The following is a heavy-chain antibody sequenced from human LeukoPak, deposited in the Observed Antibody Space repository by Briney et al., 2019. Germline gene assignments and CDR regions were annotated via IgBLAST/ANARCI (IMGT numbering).Heavy chain of an antibody. Sequence: PSETLSLTCTVSGGSISSYYWSWIRQPPGKGLEWIVYIYFSGSTNYNPSLKSRVTISVDTSKNQFSLKLSSATAADTAMYYCARAFFGGDCYSNVYAFYILGQGTMGTVSS. V-gene: IGHV4-59*12. CDR1: GGSISSYY. CDR3: ARAFFGGDCYSNVYAFYI. CDR2: IYFSGST. J-gene: IGHJ3*02. D-gene: IGHD2-21*02.